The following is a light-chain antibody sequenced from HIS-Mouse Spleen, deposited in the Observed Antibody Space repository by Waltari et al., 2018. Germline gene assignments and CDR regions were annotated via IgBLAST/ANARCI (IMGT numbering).Light chain of an antibody. CDR3: QVWDSSSDHVV. Sequence: SYVLTQPPSVSVAPGNTARITCGGNNIGSESVHWYQQKPGQAPVLGVYDDSDRPSGIPERFSGSNSGNTATLTISRVEAGDEADYYCQVWDSSSDHVVFGGGTKLTVL. V-gene: IGLV3-21*03. J-gene: IGLJ2*01. CDR2: DDS. CDR1: NIGSES.